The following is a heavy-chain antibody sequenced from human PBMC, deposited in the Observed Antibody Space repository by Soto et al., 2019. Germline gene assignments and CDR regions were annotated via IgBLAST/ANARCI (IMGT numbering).Heavy chain of an antibody. CDR1: GFNFGAFS. CDR3: ARDYLTGDPREAFDS. D-gene: IGHD7-27*01. V-gene: IGHV3-21*01. J-gene: IGHJ4*02. CDR2: IDPTSTEI. Sequence: EVQLVESGGGLVKPGESLRLSCTASGFNFGAFSLSCVRQAPGKGLEWVSSIDPTSTEIHYADSVEGRFSVYRDSTKNSLYLQMFSLRFEDTGVYYCARDYLTGDPREAFDSWGQGTLVTVSS.